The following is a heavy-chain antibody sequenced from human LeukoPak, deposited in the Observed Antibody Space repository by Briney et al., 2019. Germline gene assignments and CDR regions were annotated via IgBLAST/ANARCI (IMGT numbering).Heavy chain of an antibody. Sequence: GRSLRLSCAASGFTFSSYAMHWVRQAPGKGLEWVAVISYDGSNKYYADSVKGRFTISRDNSKNTLYLQMNSLRAEDTAVYYCAGSVKAGSYWGQGTLVTVSS. J-gene: IGHJ4*02. CDR3: AGSVKAGSY. CDR1: GFTFSSYA. CDR2: ISYDGSNK. V-gene: IGHV3-30-3*01. D-gene: IGHD1-14*01.